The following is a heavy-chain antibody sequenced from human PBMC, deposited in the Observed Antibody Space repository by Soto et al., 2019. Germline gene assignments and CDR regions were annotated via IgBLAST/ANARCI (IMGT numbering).Heavy chain of an antibody. CDR2: IRRKIDGGTK. V-gene: IGHV3-49*04. CDR3: TRVFSYYEGSVPYHAPDY. D-gene: IGHD3-16*01. Sequence: PGGSLRLSCAVSGFALGDYIMGWVRQAPGMGLEWVGCIRRKIDGGTKEYAASVKGRFTISRDDSKSIAYLQMASLRTEDTGVYYCTRVFSYYEGSVPYHAPDYWGQGTLVTVSS. J-gene: IGHJ4*02. CDR1: GFALGDYI.